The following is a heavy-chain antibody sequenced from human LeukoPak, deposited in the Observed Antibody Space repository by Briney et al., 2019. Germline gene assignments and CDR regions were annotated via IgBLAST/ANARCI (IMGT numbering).Heavy chain of an antibody. J-gene: IGHJ4*02. CDR3: ARRSDDYDSSAYYH. D-gene: IGHD3-22*01. V-gene: IGHV1-8*01. CDR1: GYTFTSYD. Sequence: ASVKVSCKASGYTFTSYDINWVRQGTGQGLEWMGWVNPNSGNTGYAQKFQGRVTMTRNTATSTVYMDLSSLTSDDTAIYYCARRSDDYDSSAYYHWGLGTLVTVSS. CDR2: VNPNSGNT.